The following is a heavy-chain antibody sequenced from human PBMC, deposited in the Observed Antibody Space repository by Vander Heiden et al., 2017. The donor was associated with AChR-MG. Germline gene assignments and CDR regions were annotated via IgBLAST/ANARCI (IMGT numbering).Heavy chain of an antibody. D-gene: IGHD4-17*01. V-gene: IGHV4-31*03. J-gene: IGHJ6*02. CDR3: ARDSADYGDYAYYYYGMDV. CDR1: GVSISCGGYY. Sequence: QVQLQESGPGLAKPSQTLSLTCTVSGVSISCGGYYWGWIRQHPGKGLEWIGYIYDSGCTYYNPSLKSRVTISVDTSKNQFSLKLSSVTAADTAVYYCARDSADYGDYAYYYYGMDVWGQGTTVTVSS. CDR2: IYDSGCT.